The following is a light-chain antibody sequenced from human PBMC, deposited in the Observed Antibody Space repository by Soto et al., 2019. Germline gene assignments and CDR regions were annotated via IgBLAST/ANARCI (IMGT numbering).Light chain of an antibody. CDR3: QQYGSSPLITYT. V-gene: IGKV3-20*01. CDR2: GAS. Sequence: EIVLTQSPGTLSLSPGERATLSCRASQSVSSSYLAWYQQKPGQAPGLLIYGASSRATGIPGRFSGSGSGADFTLTISRLETEDFAGYYWQQYGSSPLITYTFGQGTKLEIK. J-gene: IGKJ2*01. CDR1: QSVSSSY.